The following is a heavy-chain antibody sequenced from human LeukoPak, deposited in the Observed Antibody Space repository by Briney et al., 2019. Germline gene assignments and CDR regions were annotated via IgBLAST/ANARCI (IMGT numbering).Heavy chain of an antibody. D-gene: IGHD3-3*01. CDR3: ARGPDYDFWSGYSTYFDY. CDR2: IYYSGST. Sequence: PSQTLSLTCTVSGSSISSGGYYWSWIRQHPGKGLEWIGYIYYSGSTYYNPSLKSRVTISVDTSKNQFSLKLSSVTAADTAVYYCARGPDYDFWSGYSTYFDYWGQGTLVTVSS. J-gene: IGHJ4*02. V-gene: IGHV4-31*03. CDR1: GSSISSGGYY.